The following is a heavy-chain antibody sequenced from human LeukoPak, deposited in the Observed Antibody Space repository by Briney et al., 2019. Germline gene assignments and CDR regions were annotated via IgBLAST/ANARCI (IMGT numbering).Heavy chain of an antibody. V-gene: IGHV3-23*01. D-gene: IGHD3-22*01. J-gene: IGHJ4*02. CDR2: LSGSGVST. CDR3: ARERYYDSSGYYYPDY. CDR1: GFMFSSYA. Sequence: GGSLRLSCAASGFMFSSYAMSWVRQAPGRGLEWVSALSGSGVSTYSADSVKGRFTISRDNSKNSLYLQMNSLRAEDTAVYYCARERYYDSSGYYYPDYWGQGTLVTVSS.